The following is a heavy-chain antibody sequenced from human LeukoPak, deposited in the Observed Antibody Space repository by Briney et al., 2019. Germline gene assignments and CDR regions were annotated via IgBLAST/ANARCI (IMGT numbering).Heavy chain of an antibody. D-gene: IGHD4-17*01. J-gene: IGHJ3*02. Sequence: SETLSLTCTVSGGSISSYYWSWIRQPPGKGLEWIGYNYYSGSTNYNPSLKSRVTISVDTSKNQFSLKLSSVTAADTAVYYCARHDYGDYVGLGAFDIWGQGTMVTVSS. CDR2: NYYSGST. V-gene: IGHV4-59*08. CDR1: GGSISSYY. CDR3: ARHDYGDYVGLGAFDI.